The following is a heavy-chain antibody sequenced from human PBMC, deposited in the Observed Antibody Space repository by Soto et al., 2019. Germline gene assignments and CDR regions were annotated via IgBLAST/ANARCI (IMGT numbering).Heavy chain of an antibody. CDR3: ARGLGVTIPLYGMDV. Sequence: ASVKVSCKASGYTFTSYDINWVRQATGQGLEWMGWMNPNSGNTNYAQKLQGRVTMTTDTSTSTAYMELRSLRSDDTAVYYCARGLGVTIPLYGMDVWGQGTTVTVSS. CDR2: MNPNSGNT. D-gene: IGHD3-3*01. V-gene: IGHV1-8*01. J-gene: IGHJ6*02. CDR1: GYTFTSYD.